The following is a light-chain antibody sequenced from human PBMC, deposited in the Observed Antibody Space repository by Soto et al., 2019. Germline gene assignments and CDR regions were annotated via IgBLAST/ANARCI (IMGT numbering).Light chain of an antibody. CDR3: QSYDSSLSGSV. V-gene: IGLV1-40*01. CDR1: SSNIGAGYG. CDR2: GDS. J-gene: IGLJ2*01. Sequence: QSVLTQPPSVSGAPGQRVSISCTGSSSNIGAGYGVHWYQQLPGTAPKVLIYGDSNRPSGVPDRFSGSKSGTSASLAITGLQAEDDADHYCQSYDSSLSGSVFGGGTKLTVL.